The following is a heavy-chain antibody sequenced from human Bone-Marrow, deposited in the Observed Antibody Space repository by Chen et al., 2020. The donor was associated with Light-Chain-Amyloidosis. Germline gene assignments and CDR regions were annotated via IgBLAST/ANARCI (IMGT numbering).Heavy chain of an antibody. CDR2: ISWNSGVK. D-gene: IGHD3-10*01. CDR3: AKDKGGSMGFGMDV. CDR1: GFTFDDYA. Sequence: EVQLVESGGGLVQPGRSLRLSCAASGFTFDDYAMHWVRNAPGKGLEWVSGISWNSGVKGYVDSVRGRFTISRDGVKNSLYLQMNSLRPEDTALYYCAKDKGGSMGFGMDVWGQGTTVIVSS. J-gene: IGHJ6*02. V-gene: IGHV3-9*01.